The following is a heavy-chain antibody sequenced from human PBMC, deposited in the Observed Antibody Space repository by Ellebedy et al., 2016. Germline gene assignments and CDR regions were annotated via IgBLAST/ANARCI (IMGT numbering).Heavy chain of an antibody. V-gene: IGHV3-7*01. D-gene: IGHD1-26*01. CDR1: GFTFSNYY. J-gene: IGHJ4*02. CDR3: ASGIGPGSHFDY. Sequence: GESLKISCAASGFTFSNYYMSWVRQAPGKGLEWVANIKQDGSEIWYVDSVKGRFTTSRDNGKNSLYLQMNSLSAGDTAVYYCASGIGPGSHFDYWGQGTLVTVSS. CDR2: IKQDGSEI.